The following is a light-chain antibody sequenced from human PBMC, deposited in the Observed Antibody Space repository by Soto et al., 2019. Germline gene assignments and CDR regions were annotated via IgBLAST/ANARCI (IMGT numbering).Light chain of an antibody. Sequence: DIQMTQSPSSLSASVGDRVTITCRTSQPISDYLNWYQQKPGKAPTLRIYTTSNLQSGVPSRFSGSGSATHFALTISSLQPADFATSYCHQHYNTPRTFGQGTKVDIK. CDR1: QPISDY. V-gene: IGKV1-39*01. CDR3: HQHYNTPRT. J-gene: IGKJ1*01. CDR2: TTS.